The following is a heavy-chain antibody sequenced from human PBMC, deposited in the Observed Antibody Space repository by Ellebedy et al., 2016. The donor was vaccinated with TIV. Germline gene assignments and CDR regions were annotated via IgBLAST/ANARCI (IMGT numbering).Heavy chain of an antibody. CDR2: IYGGGST. Sequence: GESLKISCAASEFTVSNNYMSWVRQAPGKGLEWVSSIYGGGSTYYTDSVKGRFTISRDNSKNTLFLQMNSLRAADTAVYYCVSARDNWNLNWGQGTLVTVSS. J-gene: IGHJ4*02. V-gene: IGHV3-66*01. CDR1: EFTVSNNY. D-gene: IGHD1-1*01. CDR3: VSARDNWNLN.